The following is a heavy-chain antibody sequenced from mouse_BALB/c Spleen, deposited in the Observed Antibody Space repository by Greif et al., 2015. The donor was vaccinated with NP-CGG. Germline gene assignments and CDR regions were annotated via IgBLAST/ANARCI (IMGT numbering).Heavy chain of an antibody. Sequence: DLVQPGASVKLSCKASGYTFTSYWINWINQRPGPGLEWIGRIAPGSGSTYYNEMFKGKATLTVDTSSSTAYIQLSSRATEDSAGYFGARYYDGEGEWEYGGQGTTRTGSA. CDR3: ARYYDGEGEWEY. D-gene: IGHD1-1*01. CDR2: IAPGSGST. CDR1: GYTFTSYW. J-gene: IGHJ2*01. V-gene: IGHV1S41*01.